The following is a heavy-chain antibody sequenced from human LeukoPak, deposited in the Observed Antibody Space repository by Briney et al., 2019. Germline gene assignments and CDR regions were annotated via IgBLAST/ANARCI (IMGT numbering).Heavy chain of an antibody. CDR1: GFIFSNYA. J-gene: IGHJ4*02. V-gene: IGHV3-23*01. CDR2: ISGRSDNT. Sequence: GASLRLSCAASGFIFSNYAMYWVRQAPGKGLEWVSAISGRSDNTYYADSVKGRFTLSRDSSRNTLYLQMNSLRADDTAVYYCAKWGDYDVLTGYYVSDFWGQGTLVTVSS. CDR3: AKWGDYDVLTGYYVSDF. D-gene: IGHD3-9*01.